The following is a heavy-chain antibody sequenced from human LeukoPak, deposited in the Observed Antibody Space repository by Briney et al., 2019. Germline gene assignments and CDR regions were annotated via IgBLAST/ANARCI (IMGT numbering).Heavy chain of an antibody. CDR1: GVSISSSSYH. CDR2: IYYSGST. CDR3: ASLLTYFDY. V-gene: IGHV4-39*01. Sequence: SETLSLTCTVSGVSISSSSYHWGWIRQPPGKGLEWIASIYYSGSTYYSPSLKSRVTVSVDTSKNQFSLKMSSVIAADTAVYYCASLLTYFDYWGQGTLVTVSS. J-gene: IGHJ4*02. D-gene: IGHD3-9*01.